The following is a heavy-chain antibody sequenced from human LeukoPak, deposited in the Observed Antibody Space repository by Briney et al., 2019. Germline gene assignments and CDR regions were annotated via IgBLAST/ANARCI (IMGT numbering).Heavy chain of an antibody. CDR1: GFTFDSYA. V-gene: IGHV3-23*01. CDR3: ARDVNGYFDY. CDR2: ISGSGGST. J-gene: IGHJ4*02. Sequence: PGGSLRLSCAASGFTFDSYAMSWVRQAPGKGLEWVSAISGSGGSTYYADSVKGRFTISRDNSKKTLYLQMNSLRAEDTAVYYCARDVNGYFDYWGQGTLVTVSS.